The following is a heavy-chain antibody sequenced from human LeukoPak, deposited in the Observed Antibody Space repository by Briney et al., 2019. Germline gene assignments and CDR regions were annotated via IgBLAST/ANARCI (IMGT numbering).Heavy chain of an antibody. CDR1: GFTFSTYS. CDR2: ISSTSNTI. J-gene: IGHJ4*02. D-gene: IGHD5-18*01. CDR3: ARVDTAMAFDY. V-gene: IGHV3-48*04. Sequence: PGGSLRLSCAASGFTFSTYSLNWVRQAPGKGLEWVSYISSTSNTIYYADSVKGRFTISRDNAKNSLYLQMNSLRAEDTAVYYCARVDTAMAFDYWGQGTLVTVSS.